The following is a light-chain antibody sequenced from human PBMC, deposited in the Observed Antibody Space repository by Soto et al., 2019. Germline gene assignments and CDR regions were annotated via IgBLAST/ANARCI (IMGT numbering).Light chain of an antibody. CDR3: ISYTSSSTYV. Sequence: QSALTQPASVSGSPGQSITISCTGTSSDVGGYNYVSWYQQHPGKAPELMIYDVSNRPSGVSNRFSGSKSGNTASLTICGLQAEDEADYYCISYTSSSTYVFGTGTKLTVL. CDR2: DVS. CDR1: SSDVGGYNY. J-gene: IGLJ1*01. V-gene: IGLV2-14*01.